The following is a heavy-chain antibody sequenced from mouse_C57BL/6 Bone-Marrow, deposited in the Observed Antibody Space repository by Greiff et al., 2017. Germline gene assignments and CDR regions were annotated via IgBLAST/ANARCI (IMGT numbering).Heavy chain of an antibody. D-gene: IGHD1-1*01. J-gene: IGHJ3*01. CDR3: ARDYGSSYDWFAY. CDR1: GYTFTSYW. V-gene: IGHV1-53*01. Sequence: QVQLKQPGTELVKPGASVKLSCKASGYTFTSYWMHWVKQRPGPGLEWIGNIKPSNGGTNYNEKFKSKATLTVDKSSSTAYMQLSSLTSEDSAVYYCARDYGSSYDWFAYWGRGTLVTVSA. CDR2: IKPSNGGT.